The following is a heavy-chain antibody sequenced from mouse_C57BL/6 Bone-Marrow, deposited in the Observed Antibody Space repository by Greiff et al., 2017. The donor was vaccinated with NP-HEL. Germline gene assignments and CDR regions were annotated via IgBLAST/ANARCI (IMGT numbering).Heavy chain of an antibody. D-gene: IGHD1-1*01. CDR2: IDPENGDT. Sequence: VQLQQSGAELVRSGASVKLSCTASGFTITDYYMHWVKQRPEQGLEWIGWIDPENGDTEYAPKFQGKATMTADTSSNTAYLQLSSLTSEDTAVYYCNAGYYGSSRLDYWGQGTTLTVSS. CDR3: NAGYYGSSRLDY. V-gene: IGHV14-4*02. J-gene: IGHJ2*01. CDR1: GFTITDYY.